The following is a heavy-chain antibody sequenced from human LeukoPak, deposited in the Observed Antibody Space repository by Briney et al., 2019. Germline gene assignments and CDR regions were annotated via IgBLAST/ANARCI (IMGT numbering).Heavy chain of an antibody. D-gene: IGHD2-2*01. CDR1: GFTFSSYG. V-gene: IGHV3-23*01. Sequence: GGSLRLSCAASGFTFSSYGMHWVRQAPGKGLEWVSAISGSGGSTYYADSVKGRFTISRDNSKNTLYLQMNSLRAEDTAVYYCAKGALGYCSSTSCPPGYWGQGTLVTVSS. CDR3: AKGALGYCSSTSCPPGY. CDR2: ISGSGGST. J-gene: IGHJ4*02.